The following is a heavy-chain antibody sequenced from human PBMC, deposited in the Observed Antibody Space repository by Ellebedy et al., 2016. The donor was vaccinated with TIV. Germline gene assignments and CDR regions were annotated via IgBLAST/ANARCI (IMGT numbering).Heavy chain of an antibody. CDR2: INQDGGDK. CDR1: GFSFSTYW. V-gene: IGHV3-7*03. Sequence: GESLKISCAASGFSFSTYWMSWVRQDPGKGLEWVANINQDGGDKDYVESGKGRFTISRENTRNSLNLQMSSLRAEDTAVYFWARARCKTYDCHIPGYWGQGTLVTVSS. CDR3: ARARCKTYDCHIPGY. D-gene: IGHD2-2*02. J-gene: IGHJ4*02.